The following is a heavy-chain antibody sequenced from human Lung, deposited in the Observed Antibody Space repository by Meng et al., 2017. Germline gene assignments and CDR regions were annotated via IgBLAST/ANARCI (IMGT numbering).Heavy chain of an antibody. CDR2: INHSGST. D-gene: IGHD4-11*01. Sequence: QVQPQPWAAGLLQPSETPFLSCVVSGGSFSDYYWSWIRQPPGKGLEWIGEINHSGSTNYNPSLESRATISVDTSQNNLSLKLSSVTAADSAVYYCARGPTTMAHDFDYWGQGTLVTVSS. CDR3: ARGPTTMAHDFDY. J-gene: IGHJ4*02. V-gene: IGHV4-34*01. CDR1: GGSFSDYY.